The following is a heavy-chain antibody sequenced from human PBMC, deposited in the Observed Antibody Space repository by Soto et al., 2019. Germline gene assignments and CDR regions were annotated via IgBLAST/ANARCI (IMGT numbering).Heavy chain of an antibody. CDR3: VRIPAAIGYMDV. CDR1: GFTFDDYA. CDR2: IVWNNGNI. V-gene: IGHV3-9*01. Sequence: EVQLVESGGGLVQPGTSLRLSCAASGFTFDDYAMHWVRQAPGKVLEWVSGIVWNNGNIAYADSVKGRFIISRDNAKNSLYLQMNSLRTEDTALYYCVRIPAAIGYMDVWGKGTTVTVSS. D-gene: IGHD2-2*02. J-gene: IGHJ6*03.